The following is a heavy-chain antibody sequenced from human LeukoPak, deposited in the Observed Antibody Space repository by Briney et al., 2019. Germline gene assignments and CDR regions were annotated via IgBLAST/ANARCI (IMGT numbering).Heavy chain of an antibody. CDR2: ISYDGSNK. D-gene: IGHD3-10*01. V-gene: IGHV3-30-3*01. Sequence: GGSLRLSCAASGFTFRSYAMHWVRQAPGKGLEWVAVISYDGSNKYYVDSVKGRFTISRDNSKNTLYLQMNSLRAEDTAVYYCARPEAEGYYYGSGSSSQYYFDYWGQGTLVTVSS. J-gene: IGHJ4*02. CDR3: ARPEAEGYYYGSGSSSQYYFDY. CDR1: GFTFRSYA.